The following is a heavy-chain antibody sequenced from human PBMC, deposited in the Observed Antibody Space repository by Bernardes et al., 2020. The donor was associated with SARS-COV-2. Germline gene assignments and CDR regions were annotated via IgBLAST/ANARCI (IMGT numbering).Heavy chain of an antibody. CDR1: GGSFSGYY. V-gene: IGHV4-34*01. CDR2: INHSGST. Sequence: ETLSLTCAVYGGSFSGYYWSWIRQPPGKGLEWIGEINHSGSTNYNPSLKSRVTISVDTSKNQFSLKVSSVTAADTAVYYCARMIRTTKPMDVWGQGTTVTVSS. CDR3: ARMIRTTKPMDV. D-gene: IGHD3-22*01. J-gene: IGHJ6*02.